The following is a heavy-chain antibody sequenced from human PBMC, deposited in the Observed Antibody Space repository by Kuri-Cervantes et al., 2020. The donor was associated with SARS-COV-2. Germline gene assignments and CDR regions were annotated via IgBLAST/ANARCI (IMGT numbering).Heavy chain of an antibody. CDR3: ARVAGEGPIYYYYMDV. CDR2: VRGKANNYAT. J-gene: IGHJ6*03. D-gene: IGHD2-21*01. V-gene: IGHV3-73*01. CDR1: GFLFSASA. Sequence: GESLKISCEVSGFLFSASAIHWVRQASGKGLEWVGRVRGKANNYATAYAASVKGRFTISRDDSKNMAYLQMNSLRGDDTAVYYCARVAGEGPIYYYYMDVWGKGTTVTVSS.